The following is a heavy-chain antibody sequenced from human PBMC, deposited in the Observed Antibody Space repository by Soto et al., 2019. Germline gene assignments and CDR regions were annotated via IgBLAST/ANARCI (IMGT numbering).Heavy chain of an antibody. D-gene: IGHD6-13*01. CDR2: ISYDGSNK. Sequence: QVQLVESGGGVVQPGRSLRLSCAASGFTFSSYGMHWVRQAPGKGLEWVAVISYDGSNKYYADSVKGRFTISRDNSKNPLYIPMNSLRAEETAVDYCAKEYGSGSLCPDLDSWGKGTLFTVSS. V-gene: IGHV3-30*18. CDR3: AKEYGSGSLCPDLDS. J-gene: IGHJ4*02. CDR1: GFTFSSYG.